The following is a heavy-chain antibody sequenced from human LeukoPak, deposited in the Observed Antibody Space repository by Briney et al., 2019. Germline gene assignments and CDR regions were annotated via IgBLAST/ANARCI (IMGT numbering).Heavy chain of an antibody. Sequence: ASVKVSCKASGYTFTSYGISWVRQAPGQGLEWMGWISAYNGNTNYAQKLQGRVTMTTDTSTSTAYMELRSLRSDDTAVYYCARDRATTNKRGAFDIWGQGTMVTVSS. D-gene: IGHD1-7*01. V-gene: IGHV1-18*01. CDR1: GYTFTSYG. CDR2: ISAYNGNT. CDR3: ARDRATTNKRGAFDI. J-gene: IGHJ3*02.